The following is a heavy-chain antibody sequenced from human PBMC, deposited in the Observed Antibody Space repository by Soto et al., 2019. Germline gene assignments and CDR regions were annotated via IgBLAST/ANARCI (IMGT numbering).Heavy chain of an antibody. D-gene: IGHD6-6*01. CDR1: GGSISSYY. CDR2: IYYSGST. J-gene: IGHJ5*02. V-gene: IGHV4-59*01. CDR3: ARRVSSIAARSANWFDP. Sequence: SETLSLTCTVSGGSISSYYWSWIRQPPGKGLEWIGYIYYSGSTNYNPSLKSRVTISVDTSKNQFSLKLSSVTAADTAVYYCARRVSSIAARSANWFDPWGQGTLVTVSS.